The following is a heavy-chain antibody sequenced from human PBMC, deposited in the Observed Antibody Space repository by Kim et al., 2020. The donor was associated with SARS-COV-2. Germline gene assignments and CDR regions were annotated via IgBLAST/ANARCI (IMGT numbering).Heavy chain of an antibody. V-gene: IGHV3-23*01. CDR2: ISGSGGTT. CDR3: AKDGEQSLYYYVDF. J-gene: IGHJ4*01. Sequence: GGSLRLSCAASGFTFSSYAMRWVRQAPGKGLEWVAAISGSGGTTYYADSVKDRFTISRDNSKNTLYLQMNSLRAEDTAVYYCAKDGEQSLYYYVDFWGQGTPVTVSS. D-gene: IGHD3-10*02. CDR1: GFTFSSYA.